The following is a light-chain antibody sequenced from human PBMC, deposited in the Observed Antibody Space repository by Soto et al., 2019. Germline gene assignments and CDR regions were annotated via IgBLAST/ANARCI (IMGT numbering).Light chain of an antibody. CDR3: SSYAGSSNV. CDR2: EVN. Sequence: QSVLTQPPSASGSPGQSVSISCTGTSRDVGGYNYVSWYQQHPGKAPKLMIYEVNKRPSGVPDRFSGSKSGNTASLPVSGLQAEDEADYYCSSYAGSSNVFGTGTKVTVL. CDR1: SRDVGGYNY. V-gene: IGLV2-8*01. J-gene: IGLJ1*01.